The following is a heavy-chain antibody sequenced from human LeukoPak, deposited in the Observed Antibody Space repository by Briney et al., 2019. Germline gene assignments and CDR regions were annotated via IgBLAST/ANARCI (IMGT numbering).Heavy chain of an antibody. CDR1: GGSISSGGYY. J-gene: IGHJ3*02. V-gene: IGHV4-30-2*01. D-gene: IGHD6-13*01. CDR3: AREYSISCCAFDI. CDR2: ISHSGSS. Sequence: SQTLSLTCTVSGGSISSGGYYWSWIRPPPGKGLEWIGYISHSGSSYYNPSLKSRVTISVDRSKNQFSLKLSSVTAADTAVYYCAREYSISCCAFDIWGQGTMVTVSS.